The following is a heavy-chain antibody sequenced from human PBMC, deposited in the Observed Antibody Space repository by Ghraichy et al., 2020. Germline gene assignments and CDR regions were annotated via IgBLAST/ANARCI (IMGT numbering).Heavy chain of an antibody. CDR2: INSDGSST. V-gene: IGHV3-74*01. CDR1: GFTFSSYW. J-gene: IGHJ6*02. CDR3: AREGPYYYGMDV. Sequence: GGSLRLSCAASGFTFSSYWMHWVRQAPGKGLVWVSRINSDGSSTSYADSVNGRFTISRDNAKNTLYLQMNSLRAEDTAVYYCAREGPYYYGMDVWCQGTTVTVSS.